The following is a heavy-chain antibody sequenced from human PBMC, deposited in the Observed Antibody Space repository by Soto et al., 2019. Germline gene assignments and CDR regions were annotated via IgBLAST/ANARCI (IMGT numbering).Heavy chain of an antibody. J-gene: IGHJ6*02. CDR2: ISGSGGST. Sequence: PGGSLRLSCAASGFTFSSYAMSWVRQATGKGLEWVSAISGSGGSTYYADSVKGRFTISRDNSKNTLYLQMNSLRAEDTAVYYCAKDAEYYDFWSGSRMNVWGQGTTVT. CDR3: AKDAEYYDFWSGSRMNV. CDR1: GFTFSSYA. D-gene: IGHD3-3*01. V-gene: IGHV3-23*01.